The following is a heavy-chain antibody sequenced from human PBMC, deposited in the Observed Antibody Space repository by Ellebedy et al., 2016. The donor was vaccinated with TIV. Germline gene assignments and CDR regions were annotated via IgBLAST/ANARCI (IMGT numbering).Heavy chain of an antibody. CDR1: GFSFRGYW. Sequence: PGGSLRLSCAASGFSFRGYWMSWVRQAPGKGLEWVANIYQDGSDQYYVDSVKGRFTISRDNANKSLFLQMNSLRVEDTAVYYCAKRGSYGDYAVQVNSWFDTWGQGTLVSVSS. V-gene: IGHV3-7*01. D-gene: IGHD4-17*01. CDR3: AKRGSYGDYAVQVNSWFDT. J-gene: IGHJ5*02. CDR2: IYQDGSDQ.